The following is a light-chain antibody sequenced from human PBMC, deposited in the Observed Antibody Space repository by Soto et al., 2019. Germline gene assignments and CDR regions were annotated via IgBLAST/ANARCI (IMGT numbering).Light chain of an antibody. CDR1: SSDVGGYNY. V-gene: IGLV2-14*01. Sequence: QSVLTQPAPVSGSPGQSITISCTGTSSDVGGYNYVSWYQQHPGKAPKLMIYDVRNRASGASNRFSGSKSGNTASLTISGLQAEDEADYYCTSYTSSSTLYVFGTGTKVTVL. CDR2: DVR. CDR3: TSYTSSSTLYV. J-gene: IGLJ1*01.